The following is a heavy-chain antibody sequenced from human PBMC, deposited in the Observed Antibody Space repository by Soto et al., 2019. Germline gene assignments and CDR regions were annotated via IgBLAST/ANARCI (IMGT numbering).Heavy chain of an antibody. CDR1: AGSVSSGRYF. V-gene: IGHV4-61*01. J-gene: IGHJ4*02. CDR3: EGVPPMEGATFTFDY. D-gene: IGHD1-26*01. Sequence: SETMCLTCTVAAGSVSSGRYFWSWIRKPPGMGLEWIGYISNSGGTNYNPSVKSRVTISRDPSKNQLSLKLSSVTAADTAVYYCEGVPPMEGATFTFDYWGQGIQVTVSS. CDR2: ISNSGGT.